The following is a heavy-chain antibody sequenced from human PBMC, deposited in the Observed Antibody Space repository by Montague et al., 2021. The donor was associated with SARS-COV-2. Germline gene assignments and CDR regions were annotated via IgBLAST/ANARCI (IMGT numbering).Heavy chain of an antibody. V-gene: IGHV4-59*12. D-gene: IGHD4/OR15-4a*01. CDR2: IFYTGST. Sequence: SETLSLTCTVSGDSINTYYWDWIRQPPGKGLEWIGSIFYTGSTNYNPSLRSRVTISVDTSMNQFFLTLTSVTAADTAVYYCARQAAGAYFYCVVDVWGQGTLVTVSS. CDR1: GDSINTYY. CDR3: ARQAAGAYFYCVVDV. J-gene: IGHJ6*01.